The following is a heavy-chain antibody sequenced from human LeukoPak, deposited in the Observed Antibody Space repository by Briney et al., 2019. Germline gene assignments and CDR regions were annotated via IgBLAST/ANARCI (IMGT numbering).Heavy chain of an antibody. CDR1: GFTFSSYW. Sequence: GGSLRLSCAASGFTFSSYWMHWVRQAPGKGLVWVSRINSDGSSTTYADSVKGRFTISRDNAKNTLYLHMNSLRAEDTAVYYCARESSSSSGLSGCDYWGQGTLVTVSS. V-gene: IGHV3-74*01. D-gene: IGHD6-19*01. J-gene: IGHJ4*02. CDR2: INSDGSST. CDR3: ARESSSSSGLSGCDY.